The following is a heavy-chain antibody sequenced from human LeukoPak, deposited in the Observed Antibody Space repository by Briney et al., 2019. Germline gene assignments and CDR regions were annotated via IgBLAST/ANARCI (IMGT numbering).Heavy chain of an antibody. D-gene: IGHD3-22*01. J-gene: IGHJ1*01. CDR1: GFTFSSYW. CDR2: INSDGSST. CDR3: ARGSDYYYDSSGYRYFQH. V-gene: IGHV3-74*01. Sequence: GGSLRLSCAASGFTFSSYWMHWVRQAPGKGLVWVSRINSDGSSTSYADSVKGRFTISRDNAKNTLYLKMNSLRAEDTAVYYCARGSDYYYDSSGYRYFQHWGQGTLVTVSS.